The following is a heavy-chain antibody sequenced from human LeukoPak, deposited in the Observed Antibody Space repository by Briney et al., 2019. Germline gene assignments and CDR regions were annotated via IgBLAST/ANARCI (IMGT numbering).Heavy chain of an antibody. D-gene: IGHD3-9*01. J-gene: IGHJ4*02. Sequence: SETLSLTCTVSGGSISSYYWSWIRQPPGKGLEWIGYIYYSGSTNYNPSLKSRVTISVDTSKDQFSLKLSSVTAADTAVYYCARTNDILTGYPYYFDYWGQGTLVTVSS. CDR2: IYYSGST. V-gene: IGHV4-59*01. CDR3: ARTNDILTGYPYYFDY. CDR1: GGSISSYY.